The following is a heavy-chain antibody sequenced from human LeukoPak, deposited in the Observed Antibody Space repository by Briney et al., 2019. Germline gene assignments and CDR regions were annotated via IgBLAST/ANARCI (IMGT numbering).Heavy chain of an antibody. V-gene: IGHV4-59*01. CDR1: SRSLSSYY. J-gene: IGHJ6*02. D-gene: IGHD3-3*01. Sequence: SETLSLTCTVSSRSLSSYYWSWLRQPPGKGLEWLGYTYYSGSTNYNTSLKSRVTISVDTSKNQFSLQLSSVTAADTAVYYCARDSRFLEWLANYYYYGMDVWGQGTTVTVSS. CDR2: TYYSGST. CDR3: ARDSRFLEWLANYYYYGMDV.